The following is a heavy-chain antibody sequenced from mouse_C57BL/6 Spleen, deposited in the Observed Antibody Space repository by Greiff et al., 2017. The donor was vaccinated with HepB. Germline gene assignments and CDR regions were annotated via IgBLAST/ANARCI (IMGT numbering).Heavy chain of an antibody. CDR3: AKETYYGSSYGGYFDV. CDR1: GFSLTSYG. J-gene: IGHJ1*03. V-gene: IGHV2-5*01. D-gene: IGHD1-1*01. Sequence: VKLMESGPGLVQPSQSLSITCTVSGFSLTSYGVHWVRQSPGKGLEWLGVIWRGGSTDYNAAFMSRLSITKDNSKSQVFFKMNSLQADDTAIYYCAKETYYGSSYGGYFDVWGTGTTVTVSS. CDR2: IWRGGST.